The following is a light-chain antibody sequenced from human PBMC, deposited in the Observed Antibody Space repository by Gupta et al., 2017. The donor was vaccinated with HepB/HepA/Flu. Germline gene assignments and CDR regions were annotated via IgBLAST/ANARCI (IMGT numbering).Light chain of an antibody. CDR3: CSYAGSSTFVV. CDR2: EVS. J-gene: IGLJ2*01. V-gene: IGLV2-23*02. Sequence: QSPLPQPASVSGSPCRSITISCTGTSSDVGSYNLVSWYQQHPGKAPKLMIYEVSKRPSGVSNRFSGSKSGNTASLTISGLQAEDEADYYCCSYAGSSTFVVFGGGTKLTVL. CDR1: SSDVGSYNL.